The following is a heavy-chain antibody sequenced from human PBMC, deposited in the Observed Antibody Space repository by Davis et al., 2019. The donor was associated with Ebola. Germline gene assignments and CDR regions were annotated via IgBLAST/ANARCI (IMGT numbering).Heavy chain of an antibody. CDR2: IYYSGST. D-gene: IGHD1-26*01. CDR1: GGSISSYY. J-gene: IGHJ4*02. CDR3: ARLVGAMGGFDY. V-gene: IGHV4-59*12. Sequence: MPSETLSLTCTVSGGSISSYYWSWIRQPPGKGLEWIGYIYYSGSTYYNPSLKSRVTISVDTSKNQFSLKLSSVTAADTAVYYCARLVGAMGGFDYWGQGTLVTVSS.